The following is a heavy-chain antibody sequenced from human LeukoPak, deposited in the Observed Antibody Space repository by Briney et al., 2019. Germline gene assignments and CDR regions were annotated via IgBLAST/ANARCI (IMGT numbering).Heavy chain of an antibody. CDR3: ARDRGQLSYYFDY. CDR2: ISSSSSYI. Sequence: GGSLRLSCAASGFTFSSYSMNWVRQAPGKGLEWVSSISSSSSYIYYADSVKGRYTISRDNAKNSLYLQMNSLRAEDTAVYYCARDRGQLSYYFDYWGQGTLVTVSS. J-gene: IGHJ4*02. D-gene: IGHD1-1*01. V-gene: IGHV3-21*01. CDR1: GFTFSSYS.